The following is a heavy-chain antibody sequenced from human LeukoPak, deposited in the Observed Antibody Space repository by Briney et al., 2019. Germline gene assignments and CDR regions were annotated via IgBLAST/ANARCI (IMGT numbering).Heavy chain of an antibody. CDR2: IDYRGST. CDR3: ARSRSGYSYDHAAFEI. CDR1: GDSISTYY. Sequence: SETLSLTCTVSGDSISTYYWSWIRQPPGKGLEWIAYIDYRGSTTYNPSLRSRVTISVDTSRNQFSLKLYSVTAAGTAVYYCARSRSGYSYDHAAFEIWGQGTMVTVSS. D-gene: IGHD5-18*01. J-gene: IGHJ3*02. V-gene: IGHV4-59*01.